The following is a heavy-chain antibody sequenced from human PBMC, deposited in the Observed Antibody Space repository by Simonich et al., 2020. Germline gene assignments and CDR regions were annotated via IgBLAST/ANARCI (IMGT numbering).Heavy chain of an antibody. CDR2: INPNSGGT. J-gene: IGHJ3*02. CDR1: GYTFTGYY. Sequence: QVQLVQSGAEVKKPGASVKVSCKASGYTFTGYYMHWVRQAHGQGLEWIGWINPNSGGTNYAQKFQGRVTMTRDTSISTAYMELSRLRSDDTAVYYCARDPVVPAAIRNAFDIWGQGTMVTVSS. CDR3: ARDPVVPAAIRNAFDI. V-gene: IGHV1-2*02. D-gene: IGHD2-2*01.